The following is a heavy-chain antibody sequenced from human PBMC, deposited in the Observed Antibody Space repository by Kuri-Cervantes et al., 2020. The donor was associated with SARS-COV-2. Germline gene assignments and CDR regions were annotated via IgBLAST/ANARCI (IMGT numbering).Heavy chain of an antibody. CDR1: GFTFSSYG. V-gene: IGHV3-30*02. CDR3: AKTAGSGSYHYYYYMDV. J-gene: IGHJ6*03. D-gene: IGHD1-26*01. Sequence: GESLKISCAASGFTFSSYGMHWVRQAPGKGLEWVAFIRYDGSNKYYADSVKGRFTISRDNSKNTLYLQMNSLRAEDTAVYYCAKTAGSGSYHYYYYMDVWGKGTTVTVSS. CDR2: IRYDGSNK.